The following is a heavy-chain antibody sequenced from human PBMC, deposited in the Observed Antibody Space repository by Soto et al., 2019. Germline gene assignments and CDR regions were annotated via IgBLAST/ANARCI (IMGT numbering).Heavy chain of an antibody. V-gene: IGHV1-3*01. Sequence: ASVKVCCKASGDTFASYDLHWARQATGQRLEWMGWINAGNGNTKYSQKFQGRVTITRDTSASTAYMELSSLRSEDTAVYYCARRWGRSFDYWGQGTLVTVSS. CDR1: GDTFASYD. CDR2: INAGNGNT. J-gene: IGHJ4*02. D-gene: IGHD2-15*01. CDR3: ARRWGRSFDY.